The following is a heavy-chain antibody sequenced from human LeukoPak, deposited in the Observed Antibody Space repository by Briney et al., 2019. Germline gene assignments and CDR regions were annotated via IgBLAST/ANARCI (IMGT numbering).Heavy chain of an antibody. Sequence: PSETLSLTCSVSGASINSDYWSWIRQPPGKGLEWIGYIYDNGVTNYNPSLKSRVTISMDTSKSQISLKLSSVTAADAAFYYCARLLYGGYVVDYWGQGSPVTVSS. CDR3: ARLLYGGYVVDY. J-gene: IGHJ4*02. CDR2: IYDNGVT. V-gene: IGHV4-59*08. D-gene: IGHD5-12*01. CDR1: GASINSDY.